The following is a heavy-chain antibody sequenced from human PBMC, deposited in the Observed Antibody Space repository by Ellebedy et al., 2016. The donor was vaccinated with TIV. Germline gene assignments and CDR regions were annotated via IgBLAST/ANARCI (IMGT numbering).Heavy chain of an antibody. CDR2: ISYDGSNK. V-gene: IGHV3-30*18. J-gene: IGHJ4*02. Sequence: GESLKISCAASGFTFSSYGMHWVRQAPGKGLEWVAVISYDGSNKYYADSVKGRFTISRDNSKNTLYLQMNSLRAEDTAVYYCVKRFDYWGQGTLVTVSS. CDR3: VKRFDY. CDR1: GFTFSSYG.